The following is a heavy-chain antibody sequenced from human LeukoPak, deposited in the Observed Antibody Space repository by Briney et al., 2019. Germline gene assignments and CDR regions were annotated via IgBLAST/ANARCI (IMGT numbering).Heavy chain of an antibody. CDR2: ISAGSGST. CDR3: AKPLRDDFWIGYGY. CDR1: GFTFSNYA. V-gene: IGHV3-23*01. D-gene: IGHD3-3*01. J-gene: IGHJ4*02. Sequence: GGSLRLSCAASGFTFSNYATTWVRQAPEKGLEWVSAISAGSGSTYYADSVKGRFTISRDNSRNTLYLQINSLRAEDTALYYCAKPLRDDFWIGYGYWGQGTLVTVSS.